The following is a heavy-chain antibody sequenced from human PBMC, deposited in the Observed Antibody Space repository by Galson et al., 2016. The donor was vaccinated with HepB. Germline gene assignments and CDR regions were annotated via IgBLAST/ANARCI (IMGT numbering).Heavy chain of an antibody. Sequence: ALVKPTQTLTLTCTLSGFSVSTPAVGVGWVRQPPGKALEWLAVIHWDNGKLYSPSLKSRLTITKDSSKNQVVLSMTNMDPVDTATYFCAPTEFSHDISASPVQSFDFWGQGTMVTVSS. D-gene: IGHD6-19*01. V-gene: IGHV2-5*02. CDR1: GFSVSTPAVG. CDR3: APTEFSHDISASPVQSFDF. CDR2: IHWDNGK. J-gene: IGHJ3*01.